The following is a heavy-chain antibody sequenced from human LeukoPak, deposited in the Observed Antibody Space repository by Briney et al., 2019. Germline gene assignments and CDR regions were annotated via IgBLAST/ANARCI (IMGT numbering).Heavy chain of an antibody. J-gene: IGHJ6*02. Sequence: GGSLRLSCAASGFTFSNYAMSWVRQAPGKGLEWVSAFTGSGGTTYYADSVKGRFTISRDNSKNTLFLHLNSLRAEDTAVYYCAKGDSSGWQYYYYGMDVWGQGTTVTVSS. CDR1: GFTFSNYA. CDR3: AKGDSSGWQYYYYGMDV. V-gene: IGHV3-23*01. CDR2: FTGSGGTT. D-gene: IGHD6-19*01.